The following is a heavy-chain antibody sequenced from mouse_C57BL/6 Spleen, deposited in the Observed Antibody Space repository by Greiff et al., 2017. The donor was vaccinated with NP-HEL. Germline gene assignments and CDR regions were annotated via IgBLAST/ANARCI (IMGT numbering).Heavy chain of an antibody. V-gene: IGHV5-17*01. J-gene: IGHJ4*01. CDR1: GFTFSDYG. Sequence: EVKLVESGGGLVKPGGSLKLSCAASGFTFSDYGMHWVRQAPEKGLEWVAYISSGSSTIYYADTVKGRFTISRDNAKNTLFLQMTSLRSEDTAMYYCARHSYGSSLGYWGQGTSVTVSS. CDR3: ARHSYGSSLGY. D-gene: IGHD1-1*01. CDR2: ISSGSSTI.